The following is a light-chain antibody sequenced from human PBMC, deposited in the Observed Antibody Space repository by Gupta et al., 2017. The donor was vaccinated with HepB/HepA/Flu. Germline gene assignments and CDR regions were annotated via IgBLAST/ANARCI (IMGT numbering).Light chain of an antibody. Sequence: EIVLTQSPATLSLCPGERATLSCSASQSVSSDLAWYQQKPGQAPRLLIYDASNRATGIPARFSGSGSGTDFTLTISSLEPEDFAVYYCQQRSNWPWTFGQGTKVEIK. CDR2: DAS. J-gene: IGKJ1*01. V-gene: IGKV3-11*01. CDR3: QQRSNWPWT. CDR1: QSVSSD.